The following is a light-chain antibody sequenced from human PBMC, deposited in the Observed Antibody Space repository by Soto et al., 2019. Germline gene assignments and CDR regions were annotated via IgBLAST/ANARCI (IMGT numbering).Light chain of an antibody. V-gene: IGLV2-14*01. CDR1: SSDVGGYNY. J-gene: IGLJ1*01. Sequence: QSVLTQPASVSGSPGQSITISCTGTSSDVGGYNYVSWYQQHPGKAPKLMIYDVSNRPSGVSNRFSGSKSGNTASLTISGLQDEDEADYYCSSYTSSSILGYVFGTGTKLTVL. CDR3: SSYTSSSILGYV. CDR2: DVS.